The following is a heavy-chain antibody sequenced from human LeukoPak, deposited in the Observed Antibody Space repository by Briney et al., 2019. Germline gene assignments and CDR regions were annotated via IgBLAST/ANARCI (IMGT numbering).Heavy chain of an antibody. CDR1: GYTFNHYW. CDR3: LAGYYYYYMDV. CDR2: TNTHGTST. Sequence: PGGSLRLSCGASGYTFNHYWMHWVRQPSAKGLVWVARTNTHGTSTNYADSVKGRFIISRDNHNNTLYLQMNGLRDEDTGVYYALAGYYYYYMDVWGKGTTVTVSS. J-gene: IGHJ6*03. D-gene: IGHD6-13*01. V-gene: IGHV3-74*01.